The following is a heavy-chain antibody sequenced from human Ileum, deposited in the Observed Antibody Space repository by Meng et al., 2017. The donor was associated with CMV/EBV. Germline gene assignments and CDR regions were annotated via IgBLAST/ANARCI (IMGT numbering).Heavy chain of an antibody. CDR1: GFSHSTSGVG. CDR3: AHSLNYDFWSGGFDY. CDR2: IYWDDDK. D-gene: IGHD3-3*01. Sequence: QITLKESDPTLVKPTQTLTLTCTFSGFSHSTSGVGVGWIRQPPGKALEWRALIYWDDDKRYSPSLKSRLTITKDTSKNQVVLTMTNMDPVDTATYYCAHSLNYDFWSGGFDYWGQGTLVTVSS. V-gene: IGHV2-5*02. J-gene: IGHJ4*02.